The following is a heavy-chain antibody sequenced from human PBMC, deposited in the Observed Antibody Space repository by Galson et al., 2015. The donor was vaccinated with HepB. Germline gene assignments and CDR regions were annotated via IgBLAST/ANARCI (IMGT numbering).Heavy chain of an antibody. V-gene: IGHV3-74*01. D-gene: IGHD3-22*01. CDR1: GFTFSSYW. CDR2: INSDGSST. J-gene: IGHJ5*02. CDR3: ARDVPGIVVAGWFDP. Sequence: SLRLSCAASGFTFSSYWMHWVRQAPGKGLVWVSRINSDGSSTSYADSVKGRFTISRDNAKNTLYLQMNSLRAEDTAVYYCARDVPGIVVAGWFDPWGQGTLVTVSS.